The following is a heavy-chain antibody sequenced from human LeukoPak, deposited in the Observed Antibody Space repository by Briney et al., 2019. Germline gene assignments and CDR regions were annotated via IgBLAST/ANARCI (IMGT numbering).Heavy chain of an antibody. J-gene: IGHJ5*02. CDR2: ISTDTGDT. Sequence: ASVKVSCTASGYHFTGYHVHWVRQAPGQGLEWMGRISTDTGDTDPTQKFQGRLTMTRDTSINTAYMELTRLTSDDTAVYYCAGLGSTVQGRVDPWGQGTPVTVSS. CDR3: AGLGSTVQGRVDP. D-gene: IGHD5/OR15-5a*01. V-gene: IGHV1-2*06. CDR1: GYHFTGYH.